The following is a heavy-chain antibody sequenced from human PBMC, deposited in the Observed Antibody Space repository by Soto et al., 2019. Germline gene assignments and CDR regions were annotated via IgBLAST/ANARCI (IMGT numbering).Heavy chain of an antibody. V-gene: IGHV3-33*01. Sequence: QVQLVESGGGVVQPGRSLRLSCAASGFTFNNYGMHWVRQAPGKGLEWVALIWHDGSNKGYADSVKGRFTISRDNSKNTLNLQMNRRRVEDTAVYYCTRAAIKGELLDYWGQGAQVTVSS. D-gene: IGHD1-26*01. CDR3: TRAAIKGELLDY. CDR1: GFTFNNYG. J-gene: IGHJ4*02. CDR2: IWHDGSNK.